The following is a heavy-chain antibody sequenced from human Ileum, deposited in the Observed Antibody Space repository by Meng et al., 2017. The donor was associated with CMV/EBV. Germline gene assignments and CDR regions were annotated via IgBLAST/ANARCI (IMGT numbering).Heavy chain of an antibody. CDR1: GDSITSGDYY. CDR3: AREGGYDRRYFDY. J-gene: IGHJ4*02. Sequence: LSLTCSVSGDSITSGDYYWSWIRQPPGKGLEWIGYIYSSGTAYYNPSLKTAISIDTSKNQFSLRLTSVTAADTAVYYCAREGGYDRRYFDYWGQGNLVTVSS. CDR2: IYSSGTA. D-gene: IGHD5-12*01. V-gene: IGHV4-30-4*08.